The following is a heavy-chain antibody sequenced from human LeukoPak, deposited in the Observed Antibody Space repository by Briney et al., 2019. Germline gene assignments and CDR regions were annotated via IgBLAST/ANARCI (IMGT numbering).Heavy chain of an antibody. J-gene: IGHJ4*02. Sequence: SGGSLRLSCAASGFTFTDYAMSWVRQAPGRGLEWVSAISGIANAIFYAKSVKGRHTISGDNSRDTLSLHMSSLRAEDTAVYYCVRHLATSGSYPLDYWGQGTLVTVSS. V-gene: IGHV3-23*01. CDR2: ISGIANAI. D-gene: IGHD2-15*01. CDR3: VRHLATSGSYPLDY. CDR1: GFTFTDYA.